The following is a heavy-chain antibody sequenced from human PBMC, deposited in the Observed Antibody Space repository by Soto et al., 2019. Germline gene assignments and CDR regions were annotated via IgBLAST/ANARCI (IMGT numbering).Heavy chain of an antibody. CDR1: GFTFSSYS. J-gene: IGHJ6*02. V-gene: IGHV3-21*01. D-gene: IGHD6-13*01. CDR3: ARDVIEAAGYYYYVMDV. CDR2: ISSSSSYI. Sequence: EVQLVESGGGLVKPGGSLRLSCAASGFTFSSYSMNWVRQAPGKGLEWVSSISSSSSYIYYADSVKGRFTISRDNAKNSLYRQMNSLRAEDTAVYYCARDVIEAAGYYYYVMDVWGQGTTVTVSS.